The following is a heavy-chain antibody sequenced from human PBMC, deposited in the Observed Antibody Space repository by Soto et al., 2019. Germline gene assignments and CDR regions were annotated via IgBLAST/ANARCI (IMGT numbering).Heavy chain of an antibody. CDR2: ISGSGGST. V-gene: IGHV3-23*01. CDR3: EKDGEYCSGGSCYPPFDY. D-gene: IGHD2-15*01. J-gene: IGHJ4*02. Sequence: EVQLLESGGGLVQPGGSLRLSCAASGFTFSSYAMSWVRQAPGKGLEWVSAISGSGGSTYYADSVKGRFTISRDNSKNTLYLQMNSLRAEDKAVYYCEKDGEYCSGGSCYPPFDYWGQGTLVTVSS. CDR1: GFTFSSYA.